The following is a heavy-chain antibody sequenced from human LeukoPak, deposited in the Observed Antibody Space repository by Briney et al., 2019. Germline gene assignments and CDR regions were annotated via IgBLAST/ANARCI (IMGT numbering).Heavy chain of an antibody. CDR1: GGSFSGYY. V-gene: IGHV4-34*01. D-gene: IGHD5-12*01. J-gene: IGHJ3*02. CDR2: INHSGST. Sequence: SETLSLTCAVYGGSFSGYYWSWIRQPPGKGLEWIGEINHSGSTNYNPSLKSRVTISVDTSKNQFSLKLSSVTAADTAVYFCARRGQIVATIGDAFDIWGQGTVVTVSS. CDR3: ARRGQIVATIGDAFDI.